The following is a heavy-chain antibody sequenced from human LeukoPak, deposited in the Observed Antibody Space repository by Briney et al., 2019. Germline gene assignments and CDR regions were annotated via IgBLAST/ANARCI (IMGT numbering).Heavy chain of an antibody. Sequence: VASVKVSCKASGYTFTSYGISWVRQAPGQGLEWMGLISAYNGNTNYAQKLQGRVTMTTDTSTSTAYMELRSLRSDDTAVYYCARELTQGDAFDIWGQGTMVTVSS. CDR2: ISAYNGNT. V-gene: IGHV1-18*01. J-gene: IGHJ3*02. CDR3: ARELTQGDAFDI. CDR1: GYTFTSYG.